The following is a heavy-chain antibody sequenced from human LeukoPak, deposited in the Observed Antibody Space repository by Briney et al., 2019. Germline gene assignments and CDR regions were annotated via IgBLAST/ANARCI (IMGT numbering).Heavy chain of an antibody. CDR1: GFTFSAYA. J-gene: IGHJ4*02. V-gene: IGHV3-23*01. CDR3: AKDTSLRTSYHGYFDF. D-gene: IGHD2/OR15-2a*01. Sequence: GGSLRPSCAASGFTFSAYAMSWVRQALGKGLEWVSALTLSGTNTHYADSVKGRFTISRDVSKSTLYLQMNTLTAEDTAVYYCAKDTSLRTSYHGYFDFWGQGALVTVSS. CDR2: LTLSGTNT.